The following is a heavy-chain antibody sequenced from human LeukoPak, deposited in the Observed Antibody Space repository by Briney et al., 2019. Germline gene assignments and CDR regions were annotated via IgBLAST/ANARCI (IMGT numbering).Heavy chain of an antibody. CDR3: ARGVTPRGIAVAGSTYFDY. J-gene: IGHJ4*02. D-gene: IGHD6-19*01. V-gene: IGHV4-39*01. Sequence: SETLSLTCTLSGGSISSISYYWGWIRQPPGKGLEWIGRIYYSGSTYYNPSIKSRVTISVDTSKNQFSLKLSSVTAADTAVYYCARGVTPRGIAVAGSTYFDYWGQGTLVTVSS. CDR1: GGSISSISYY. CDR2: IYYSGST.